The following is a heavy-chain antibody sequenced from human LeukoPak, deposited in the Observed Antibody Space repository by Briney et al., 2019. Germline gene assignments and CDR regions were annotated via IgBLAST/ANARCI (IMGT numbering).Heavy chain of an antibody. Sequence: PSETLSLTCAVYGGTFRGYFWSWIRQPPGKGLEWIGEINDSGTTSYNPSLKSRVTISTDTSKNQVSLKVNSVTAADTALYYCARELRYDNSDSGAFWGQGTVVTVSS. V-gene: IGHV4-34*01. CDR2: INDSGTT. CDR3: ARELRYDNSDSGAF. J-gene: IGHJ3*01. CDR1: GGTFRGYF. D-gene: IGHD3-22*01.